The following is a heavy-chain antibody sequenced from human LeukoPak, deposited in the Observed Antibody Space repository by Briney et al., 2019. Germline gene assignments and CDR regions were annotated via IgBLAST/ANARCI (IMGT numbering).Heavy chain of an antibody. CDR2: INPGGGST. CDR1: GYSFTSYY. Sequence: ASVKVSCKASGYSFTSYYIHWVRQAPGQGLEWMGVINPGGGSTTYAQKFQDRVSMTRDTSTSTVHMDLTSLRSDDPAVYYCSRESSSGWKQYDYWGQGTLVTVSS. J-gene: IGHJ4*02. V-gene: IGHV1-46*01. D-gene: IGHD6-19*01. CDR3: SRESSSGWKQYDY.